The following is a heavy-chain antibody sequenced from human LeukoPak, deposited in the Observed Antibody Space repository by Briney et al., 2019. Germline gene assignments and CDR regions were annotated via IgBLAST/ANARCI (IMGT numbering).Heavy chain of an antibody. CDR2: INPNSGGT. V-gene: IGHV1-2*02. CDR3: ARGPQGYYDSTRSFDI. J-gene: IGHJ3*02. Sequence: ASVKVSCKASGYTFTGYYMHWVRRAPGQGLGWMGWINPNSGGTNYAQKFQGRVTMTRDTSISTAYMELSRLRSDDTAVYYCARGPQGYYDSTRSFDIWGQGTMVTVSS. CDR1: GYTFTGYY. D-gene: IGHD3-22*01.